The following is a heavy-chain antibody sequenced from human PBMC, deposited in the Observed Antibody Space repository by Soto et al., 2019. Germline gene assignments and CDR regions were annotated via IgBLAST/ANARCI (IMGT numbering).Heavy chain of an antibody. CDR2: IDPSDSYT. Sequence: PGESLKISCTCSGYSFTRYWISCVRQLPGKGLEWMGRIDPSDSYTNYGPSFQGHVTMSVDKSTSTAYLQWSSLKASDTAMYYCARMDGLVRGITKNWFDPWGQGTLVTVSS. D-gene: IGHD3-10*01. CDR3: ARMDGLVRGITKNWFDP. J-gene: IGHJ5*02. V-gene: IGHV5-10-1*01. CDR1: GYSFTRYW.